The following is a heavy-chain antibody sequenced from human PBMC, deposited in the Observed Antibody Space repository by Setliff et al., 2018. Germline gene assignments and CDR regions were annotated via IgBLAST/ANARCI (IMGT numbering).Heavy chain of an antibody. CDR3: ARGSRFGTIVYKGDYYMDV. J-gene: IGHJ6*03. CDR2: INTNTGNP. V-gene: IGHV7-4-1*02. D-gene: IGHD3-10*01. Sequence: ASVKVSCKASGYTFTNYAMTWMRQAPGQGLEYMGWINTNTGNPIYAQGFTGRFIFSLDTSVSTAYLQISSLKSEDTAVYYCARGSRFGTIVYKGDYYMDVWGKGTTVTVSS. CDR1: GYTFTNYA.